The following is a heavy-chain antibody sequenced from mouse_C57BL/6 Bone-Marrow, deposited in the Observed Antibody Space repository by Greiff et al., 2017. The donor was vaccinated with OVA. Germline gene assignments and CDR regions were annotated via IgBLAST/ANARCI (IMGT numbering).Heavy chain of an antibody. V-gene: IGHV1-26*01. J-gene: IGHJ4*01. CDR2: INPNNGGT. CDR1: GYTFTDYY. Sequence: VQLQQSGPELVKPGASVKISCKASGYTFTDYYMNWVKQSHGKSLEWIGDINPNNGGTSYNQKFKGKATLTVDKSSSTAYMELRSLTSEDSAVYYCARSAMDYWGQGTSVTVSP. CDR3: ARSAMDY.